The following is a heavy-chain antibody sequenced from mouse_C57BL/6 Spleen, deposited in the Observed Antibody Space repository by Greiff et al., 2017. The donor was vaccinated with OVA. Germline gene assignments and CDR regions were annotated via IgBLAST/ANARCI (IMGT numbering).Heavy chain of an antibody. Sequence: QVQLQQPGAELVKPGASVKMSCKASGYTFTSYWITWVKQRPGQGLEWIGDIYPGSGSTNYNEKFKSKATLTVDTSSSTAYMQLSSLASEDSAVYYCARNYGSRRGYFDYWGQGTTLTVSS. V-gene: IGHV1-55*01. CDR1: GYTFTSYW. CDR3: ARNYGSRRGYFDY. J-gene: IGHJ2*01. D-gene: IGHD1-1*01. CDR2: IYPGSGST.